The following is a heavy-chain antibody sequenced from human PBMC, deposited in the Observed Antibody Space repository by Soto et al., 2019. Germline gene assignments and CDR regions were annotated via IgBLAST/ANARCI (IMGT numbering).Heavy chain of an antibody. CDR1: GGTFSSYA. J-gene: IGHJ6*02. Sequence: SVKVSCKASGGTFSSYAISWVRQAPGQGLEWMGGIIPIFGTANYAQKFQGRVTITADESTSTAYMELSSLRSEDTAVYYCARAPRPRKPPSYYYGMDVWGQGTTVTVSS. V-gene: IGHV1-69*13. CDR2: IIPIFGTA. CDR3: ARAPRPRKPPSYYYGMDV.